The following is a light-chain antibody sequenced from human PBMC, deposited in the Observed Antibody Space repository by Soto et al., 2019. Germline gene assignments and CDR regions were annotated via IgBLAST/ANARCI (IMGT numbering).Light chain of an antibody. Sequence: EIVLTQSPGTLSLSPGERATLSCRASQSVSSSYLAWYQQKPGQAPRLLIYGASSRATGIPDRFSGSGSGTDFTLTISRLEPEDFAVYYCQQYGSSPQYTFGQGTKLEF. J-gene: IGKJ2*01. CDR1: QSVSSSY. V-gene: IGKV3-20*01. CDR2: GAS. CDR3: QQYGSSPQYT.